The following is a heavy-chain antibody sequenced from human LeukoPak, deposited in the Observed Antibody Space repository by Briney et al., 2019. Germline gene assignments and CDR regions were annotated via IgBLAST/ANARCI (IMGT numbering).Heavy chain of an antibody. J-gene: IGHJ4*02. CDR3: ARSNQADDY. D-gene: IGHD1-14*01. CDR1: GFTVSGNY. V-gene: IGHV3-53*01. Sequence: PGGSLRLSCAASGFTVSGNYMSWVRQAPGKGLEWVSVIYTAGSTYNADSVKGRFTISRDKSKNTLYLQMDSLRAEDTGVYYCARSNQADDYWGQGTLVTVSS. CDR2: IYTAGST.